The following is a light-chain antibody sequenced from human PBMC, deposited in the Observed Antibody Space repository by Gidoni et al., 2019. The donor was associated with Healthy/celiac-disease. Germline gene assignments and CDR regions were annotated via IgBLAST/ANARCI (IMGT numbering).Light chain of an antibody. CDR1: QSISSY. Sequence: DIQMTQSPSSLSASVGDRVTITCRASQSISSYLNWYQQKPGKAPKLLIYAASSLQSGVPSRFRGSGSGTDFTLTISSLQPEDFATDYCQQSYSTRITFGQGTRLEIK. V-gene: IGKV1-39*01. CDR3: QQSYSTRIT. J-gene: IGKJ5*01. CDR2: AAS.